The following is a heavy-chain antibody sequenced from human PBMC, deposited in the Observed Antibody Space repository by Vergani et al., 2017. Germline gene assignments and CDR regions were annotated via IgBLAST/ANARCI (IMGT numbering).Heavy chain of an antibody. V-gene: IGHV4-61*02. Sequence: QVQLQESGPGLVKPSQTLSLTCTVSGGSISSGSYYWSWIRQPAGKGLEWSGRIYTSWSTNYNPSLKSRVPISVDTSKNQFSLRLSSVTAADTAVYYCASIGSGGSRSELRLSYYYYGMDVWGQGTTVTVSS. CDR3: ASIGSGGSRSELRLSYYYYGMDV. D-gene: IGHD2-15*01. CDR2: IYTSWST. J-gene: IGHJ6*02. CDR1: GGSISSGSYY.